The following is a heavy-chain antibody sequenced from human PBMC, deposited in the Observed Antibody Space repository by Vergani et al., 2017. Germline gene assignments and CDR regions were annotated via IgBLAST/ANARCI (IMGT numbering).Heavy chain of an antibody. CDR2: IYNSGNG. V-gene: IGHV4-39*02. J-gene: IGHJ1*01. D-gene: IGHD5-24*01. CDR1: GDSIISRSYY. Sequence: QMQLQESGPGLVKASETLSLTCTVSGDSIISRSYYWGWIRQPPGKGLEWIGSIYNSGNGDSSSSLKSRVTISADTSKNQFSLRLTSVTAADTAVYYCAKDDGMATIHWAEYFQHWGQGTLVTVSS. CDR3: AKDDGMATIHWAEYFQH.